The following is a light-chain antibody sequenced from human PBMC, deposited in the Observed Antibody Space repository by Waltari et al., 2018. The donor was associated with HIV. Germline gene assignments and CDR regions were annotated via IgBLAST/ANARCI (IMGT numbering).Light chain of an antibody. J-gene: IGLJ3*02. V-gene: IGLV3-21*02. CDR1: HFCRQS. Sequence: SYVLTQPPSVSVAPRQTARTTCGGNHFCRQSVHRSQQKPGQAPVLVVYDDSDRPSGIPERFSGSNSGNTATLTISRVEAGDEADYYCQVWDSSSDHPGVFGGGTKLTVL. CDR3: QVWDSSSDHPGV. CDR2: DDS.